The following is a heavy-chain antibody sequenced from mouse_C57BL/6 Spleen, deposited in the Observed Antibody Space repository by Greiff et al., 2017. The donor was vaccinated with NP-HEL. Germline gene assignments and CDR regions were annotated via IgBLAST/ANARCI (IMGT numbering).Heavy chain of an antibody. CDR1: GYTFTSYW. J-gene: IGHJ3*01. V-gene: IGHV1-64*01. Sequence: VQLQQPGAELVKPGASVKLSCKASGYTFTSYWMHWVKQRPGQGLEWIGMIHPNSGSTNYNEKFKSKVTLTVDKSSSTAYMQLSSLTSEDSAVYYCARHWDACAYWGQGTPVTVSA. CDR2: IHPNSGST. CDR3: ARHWDACAY. D-gene: IGHD4-1*01.